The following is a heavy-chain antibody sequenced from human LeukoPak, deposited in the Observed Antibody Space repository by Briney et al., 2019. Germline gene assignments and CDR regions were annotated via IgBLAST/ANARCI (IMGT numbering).Heavy chain of an antibody. CDR2: IYYSGST. D-gene: IGHD1-7*01. CDR1: GDSISSYY. J-gene: IGHJ6*02. CDR3: ARDNWNYGSSMDV. Sequence: SETLSLTCTVSGDSISSYYWSWIRQPPGKGLEWIGYIYYSGSTNYNPSLKSRVTISVDTSKNQFSLKLSSVTAADTAVYYCARDNWNYGSSMDVWGQGTTVTVSS. V-gene: IGHV4-59*01.